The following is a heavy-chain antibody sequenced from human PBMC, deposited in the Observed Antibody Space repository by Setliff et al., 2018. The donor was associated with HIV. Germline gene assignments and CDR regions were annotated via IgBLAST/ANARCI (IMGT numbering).Heavy chain of an antibody. V-gene: IGHV4-39*07. CDR1: RGSISSTSHY. CDR3: AGEIAPAARLPNVGGPPPPGYYHYMDV. CDR2: IYYSGRT. Sequence: SETLSLTCIVSRGSISSTSHYWGWVRQSPGRRLEWIGSIYYSGRTCYNPSRKSRVTMSVDTSTNQFSLDLTSVTAADTAVYFCAGEIAPAARLPNVGGPPPPGYYHYMDVWGKGTTVTVSS. J-gene: IGHJ6*03. D-gene: IGHD2-8*01.